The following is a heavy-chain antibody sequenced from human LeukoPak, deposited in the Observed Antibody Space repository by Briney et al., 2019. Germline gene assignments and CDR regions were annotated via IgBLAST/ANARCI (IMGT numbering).Heavy chain of an antibody. Sequence: GGSLRLSCAASGFTFSDYYMSWIRQAPGKGLEWVSYISSSGSTIYYADSVKGRFTISRDNSKDTLYLQMNSLRAEDTAVYYCAKDRSYYDFWSGYYNWGQGTLVTVSS. CDR3: AKDRSYYDFWSGYYN. CDR1: GFTFSDYY. CDR2: ISSSGSTI. D-gene: IGHD3-3*01. J-gene: IGHJ4*02. V-gene: IGHV3-11*01.